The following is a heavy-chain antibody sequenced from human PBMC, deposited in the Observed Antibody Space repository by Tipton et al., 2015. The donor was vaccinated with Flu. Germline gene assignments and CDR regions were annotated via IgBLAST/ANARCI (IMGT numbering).Heavy chain of an antibody. CDR2: ICQGGST. Sequence: TLSLTCSVSGDSIGRAYCWGWIRQPPGKGLEWIGNICQGGSTYDNPSLKSRVTISVDRSKNQFSLKLSSVTAADTAVYYCARDPSLGMPDYFDYWGQGTLVTASS. J-gene: IGHJ4*02. V-gene: IGHV4-38-2*02. D-gene: IGHD2-2*01. CDR1: GDSIGRAYC. CDR3: ARDPSLGMPDYFDY.